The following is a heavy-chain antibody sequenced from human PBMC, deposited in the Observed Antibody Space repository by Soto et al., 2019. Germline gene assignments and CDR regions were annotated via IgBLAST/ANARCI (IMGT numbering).Heavy chain of an antibody. Sequence: SVKVSCKASGGTFSSYAISWVRQAPGQGLEWMGRIIPILGIANYAQKFQGRVTITADKSTSTAYMELSSLRSEDTAVYYCARAGGIDWFDPWGQGTLVTVSS. CDR3: ARAGGIDWFDP. D-gene: IGHD3-16*01. CDR1: GGTFSSYA. CDR2: IIPILGIA. J-gene: IGHJ5*02. V-gene: IGHV1-69*04.